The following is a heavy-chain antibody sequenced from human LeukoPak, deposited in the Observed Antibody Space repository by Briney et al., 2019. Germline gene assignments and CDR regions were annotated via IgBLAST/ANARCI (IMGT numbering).Heavy chain of an antibody. CDR3: ARDHEGSSGPFDY. D-gene: IGHD6-19*01. Sequence: GRSLRLSCAASGFTFSSYAMHWVRQAPGKGLEWVAVISYDGSNKYYADSVKGRFTISRDNSKNTLYLQMNSLRAEDTAVYYCARDHEGSSGPFDYWGQGTLVTVSS. V-gene: IGHV3-30*04. CDR2: ISYDGSNK. CDR1: GFTFSSYA. J-gene: IGHJ4*02.